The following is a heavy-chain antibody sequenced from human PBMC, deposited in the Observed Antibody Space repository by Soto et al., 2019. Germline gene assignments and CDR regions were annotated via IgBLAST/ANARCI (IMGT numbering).Heavy chain of an antibody. CDR3: VLTGTTKNWFDP. D-gene: IGHD1-7*01. CDR2: TYYRSKWYN. V-gene: IGHV6-1*01. CDR1: GDSVSSNSAA. J-gene: IGHJ5*02. Sequence: KQSQTLSLTCAISGDSVSSNSAAWNWIRQSPSRGLEWLGRTYYRSKWYNDYAVSVKSRITINPDTSKNQFSLQLNSVTPEDTAVYYCVLTGTTKNWFDPWGQGTLVTVSS.